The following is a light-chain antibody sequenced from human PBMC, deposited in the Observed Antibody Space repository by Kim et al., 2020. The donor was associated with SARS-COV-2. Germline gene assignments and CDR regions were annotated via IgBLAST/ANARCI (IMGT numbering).Light chain of an antibody. J-gene: IGKJ3*01. CDR3: MQGTHWPFT. V-gene: IGKV2-30*02. CDR2: KFS. CDR1: HRLGHGISNNF. Sequence: PVSNSFTFSHRLGHGISNNFLKCYQQRAGQPPRRLIYKFSYRGAGVPDRFSGSGAGAYFPLKSSRVEAEYVAVYYCMQGTHWPFTFGPGTKVDIK.